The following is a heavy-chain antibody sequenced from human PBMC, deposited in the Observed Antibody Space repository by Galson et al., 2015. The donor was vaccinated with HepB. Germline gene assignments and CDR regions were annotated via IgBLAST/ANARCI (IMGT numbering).Heavy chain of an antibody. Sequence: SVKVSCKASGYTFTNYYMHWVRQAPGQGLEWMGIINPSSGSTNYAQKFQGRVTMTRDTSTSTVYMELSSLRSEDTAVYYCAREESGSSWYSDFDYWGQGTLVTFSS. CDR1: GYTFTNYY. CDR2: INPSSGST. J-gene: IGHJ4*02. D-gene: IGHD6-13*01. CDR3: AREESGSSWYSDFDY. V-gene: IGHV1-46*03.